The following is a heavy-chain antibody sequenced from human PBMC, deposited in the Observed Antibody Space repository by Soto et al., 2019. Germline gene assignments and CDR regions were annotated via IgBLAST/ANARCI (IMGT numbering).Heavy chain of an antibody. Sequence: QVQLQESGPGLVKPSQTLSLTCTVSGGSISRGGYYWSWIRQHPGKGLEWIGYIYYSGSTYYNPSLKSRVALSVDPSENPFALELSSVTAADTGVYYCARGSVVDATLFDYWGQGTLVTVSS. J-gene: IGHJ4*02. CDR1: GGSISRGGYY. V-gene: IGHV4-31*03. CDR3: ARGSVVDATLFDY. D-gene: IGHD2-15*01. CDR2: IYYSGST.